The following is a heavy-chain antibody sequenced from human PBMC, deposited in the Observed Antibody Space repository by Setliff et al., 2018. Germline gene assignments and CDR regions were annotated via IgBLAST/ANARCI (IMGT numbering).Heavy chain of an antibody. CDR1: GDTSTTYA. CDR2: INAGNGNI. CDR3: ARGDVYSGSYYHFDY. Sequence: ASVKVSCKASGDTSTTYAIHWVRQAPEQGLEWMGWINAGNGNIRYSQNFQGRVTITRDTSASTAYMELSSLTSEDTAIYYCARGDVYSGSYYHFDYWGQGTLVTVSS. V-gene: IGHV1-3*01. D-gene: IGHD1-26*01. J-gene: IGHJ4*02.